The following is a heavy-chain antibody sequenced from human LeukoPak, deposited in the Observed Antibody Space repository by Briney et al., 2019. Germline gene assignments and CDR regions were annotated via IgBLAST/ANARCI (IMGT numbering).Heavy chain of an antibody. Sequence: SSETLSLTCAVSGGSISSSNWWSWVRQPPGKGLEWIGEIYHSGSTNYNPSLKSRVTISVDKSKNQSSLKLSSVTAADTAVYYCAKNRHYYDKSGALDIWGQGTMVTVSS. J-gene: IGHJ3*02. CDR1: GGSISSSNW. V-gene: IGHV4-4*02. CDR2: IYHSGST. CDR3: AKNRHYYDKSGALDI. D-gene: IGHD3-22*01.